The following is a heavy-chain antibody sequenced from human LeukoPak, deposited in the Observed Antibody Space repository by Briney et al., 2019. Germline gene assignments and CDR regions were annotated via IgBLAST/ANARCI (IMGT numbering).Heavy chain of an antibody. Sequence: PGGSLRLSCAASGFTFSSYWMHWVRQAPGKGLVWVSNINSDGSGASYAGSVKGRFTISRDNAKNTLYLQMNSLRAEDTAVYYCARGILTEPGVDDWGQGTLVTVSS. CDR1: GFTFSSYW. J-gene: IGHJ4*02. CDR3: ARGILTEPGVDD. V-gene: IGHV3-74*01. D-gene: IGHD3-9*01. CDR2: INSDGSGA.